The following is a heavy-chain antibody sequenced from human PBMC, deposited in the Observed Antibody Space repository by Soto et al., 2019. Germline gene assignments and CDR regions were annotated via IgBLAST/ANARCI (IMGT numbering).Heavy chain of an antibody. V-gene: IGHV3-23*01. D-gene: IGHD3-10*01. Sequence: EVQLLESGGGLVQPGGSLRLSCAASGFTFSSYAMSWVRQAPGKGLEWVSAISGSGGSTYYADSVKGRFTISRDNSKNTLYLQMNSLRAEATAVYYCAKEASYGSGSSSLYYFDYWGQGTLVTVAS. CDR3: AKEASYGSGSSSLYYFDY. J-gene: IGHJ4*02. CDR2: ISGSGGST. CDR1: GFTFSSYA.